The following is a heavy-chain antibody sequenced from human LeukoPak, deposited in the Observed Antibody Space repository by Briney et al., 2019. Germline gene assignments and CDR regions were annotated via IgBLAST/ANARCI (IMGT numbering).Heavy chain of an antibody. CDR2: IIPIFGTA. CDR1: GGSFSSYA. CDR3: ARGTRDRSWEYYDFWSGYLRFDY. J-gene: IGHJ4*02. Sequence: SVKVSCKASGGSFSSYAISWVRQAPGQGLEWMGGIIPIFGTANYAQKFQGRVTITADESTSTAYMELSSLRSEDTAVYYCARGTRDRSWEYYDFWSGYLRFDYWGQGTLVTVSS. V-gene: IGHV1-69*01. D-gene: IGHD3-3*01.